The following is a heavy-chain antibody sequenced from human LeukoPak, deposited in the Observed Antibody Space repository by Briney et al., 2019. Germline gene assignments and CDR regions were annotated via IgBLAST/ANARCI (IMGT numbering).Heavy chain of an antibody. D-gene: IGHD3-22*01. CDR1: GYTFTGYY. J-gene: IGHJ4*02. V-gene: IGHV1-2*02. Sequence: ASVKVSCKASGYTFTGYYMHWVRQAPGQGLEWMGWINPNSGGTNYAQKFQGRVTMTRDTSISTAYMELSRLRSDDTAVYYCARDGQAAYYYDSSGYYSASGFDYWGQGTLVTVSS. CDR3: ARDGQAAYYYDSSGYYSASGFDY. CDR2: INPNSGGT.